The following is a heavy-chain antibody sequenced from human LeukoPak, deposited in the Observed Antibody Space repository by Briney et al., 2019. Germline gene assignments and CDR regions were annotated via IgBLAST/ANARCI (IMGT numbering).Heavy chain of an antibody. CDR1: GDSMSSYF. CDR2: IYQTTT. V-gene: IGHV4-59*01. CDR3: ARNFPGRTEDV. D-gene: IGHD1-14*01. J-gene: IGHJ6*04. Sequence: SETLSLTCTVSGDSMSSYFWPWVRQFPGKGLEWVGYIYQTTTTYNPSLKGRATISADMSQNQLSLKVTSVTAADAAVYYCARNFPGRTEDVWGKGTMVIVSS.